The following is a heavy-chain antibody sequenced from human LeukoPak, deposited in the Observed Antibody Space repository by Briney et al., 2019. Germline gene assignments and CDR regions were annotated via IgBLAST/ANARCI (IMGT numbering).Heavy chain of an antibody. CDR1: GGSIRSYC. CDR3: AREGIAAAGTTSYYGMDV. J-gene: IGHJ6*02. D-gene: IGHD6-13*01. CDR2: IYTSGST. V-gene: IGHV4-4*07. Sequence: SETLSLTCTVSGGSIRSYCWSWIRQPAGKGLEWIGRIYTSGSTNYNPSLKSRVTMSVDTSKNQFSLKLSSVTAADTAVYYCAREGIAAAGTTSYYGMDVWGQGTTVTVSS.